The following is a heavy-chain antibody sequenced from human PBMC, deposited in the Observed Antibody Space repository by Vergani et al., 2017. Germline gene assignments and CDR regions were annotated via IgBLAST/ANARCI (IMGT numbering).Heavy chain of an antibody. V-gene: IGHV1-2*02. CDR2: INPNSGGT. J-gene: IGHJ4*02. CDR3: ARELPITMVRGVWPDY. CDR1: GYTFTGYY. D-gene: IGHD3-10*01. Sequence: QVQLVQSGAEVKKPGASVKVSCKASGYTFTGYYMHWVRQAPGQGLEWMGWINPNSGGTNYAQKFQGRVTMTRDTSISTAYMELSRLSSDDTAVYYCARELPITMVRGVWPDYWGQGTLVTVSS.